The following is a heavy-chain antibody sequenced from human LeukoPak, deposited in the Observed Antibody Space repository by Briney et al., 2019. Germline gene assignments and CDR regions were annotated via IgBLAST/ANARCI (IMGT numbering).Heavy chain of an antibody. V-gene: IGHV3-23*01. J-gene: IGHJ3*02. CDR2: ISGSGGST. Sequence: GGSLRLSCAASGFTFSSYAMSWVRQAPGKGLEWVSAISGSGGSTYYADSVKGRFTISRDNSKNTLYLQMNSLRAEDTAVYYCAKDLVDWYNWNLEDAFDIWGQGTMVTVSS. D-gene: IGHD1-20*01. CDR3: AKDLVDWYNWNLEDAFDI. CDR1: GFTFSSYA.